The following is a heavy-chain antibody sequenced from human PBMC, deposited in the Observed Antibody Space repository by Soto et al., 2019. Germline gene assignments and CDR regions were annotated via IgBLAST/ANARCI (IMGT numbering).Heavy chain of an antibody. J-gene: IGHJ4*02. V-gene: IGHV1-3*04. CDR1: GYNFMNYA. Sequence: ASVKVSCKSSGYNFMNYAMHWVRQAPGQGLEWMGWIHTGDGKTRYAQKLQGRVIITRDTSASTAYMELSSLRSEDTAVYYCATLGDCSGGSCYSTLANYYFDYWGQG. CDR2: IHTGDGKT. D-gene: IGHD2-15*01. CDR3: ATLGDCSGGSCYSTLANYYFDY.